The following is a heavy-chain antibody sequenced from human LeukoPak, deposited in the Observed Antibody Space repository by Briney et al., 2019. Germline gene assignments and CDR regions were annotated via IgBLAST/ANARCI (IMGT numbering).Heavy chain of an antibody. CDR2: ISTNGGST. CDR1: GFTFSSYA. V-gene: IGHV3-64*01. J-gene: IGHJ1*01. D-gene: IGHD3-10*01. Sequence: PGGSLRLSCAASGFTFSSYAMHWVRQAPGKGLEYVSAISTNGGSTYYANSVKGRFTISRDNSKNTLYLQMGSLRAEDMAVYYCAPLRGSSGYFQHWGQGTLVTVSS. CDR3: APLRGSSGYFQH.